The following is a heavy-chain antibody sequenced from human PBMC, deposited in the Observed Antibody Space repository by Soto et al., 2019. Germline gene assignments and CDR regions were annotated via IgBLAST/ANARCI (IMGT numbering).Heavy chain of an antibody. CDR2: ISSSGSTI. Sequence: EVQLVESGGGLVQPGGSLRLSCAASGFTFSSYEMNWVRQAPGKGLEWVSYISSSGSTIYYADSVKGRFTISRDNAKNSLYLQMNSLRAEDTAVYYCARDRNYYGSGSYYHYFDYWGQGTLVTVSS. D-gene: IGHD3-10*01. CDR3: ARDRNYYGSGSYYHYFDY. V-gene: IGHV3-48*03. J-gene: IGHJ4*02. CDR1: GFTFSSYE.